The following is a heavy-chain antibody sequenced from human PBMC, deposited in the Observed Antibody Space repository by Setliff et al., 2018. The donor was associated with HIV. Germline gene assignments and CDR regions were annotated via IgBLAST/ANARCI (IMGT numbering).Heavy chain of an antibody. CDR2: IYPGNT. Sequence: PSETLSLTCSVSGGSISSRSPYYWGWIRQPPGKGLEWIGSIYPGNTYYNPSLKRRVTISLDTSNNQFFLKLTSVTAADTAVYYCARGDRRIIAASGSGWFGPWGQGTLVTVSS. CDR1: GGSISSRSPYY. V-gene: IGHV4-39*01. J-gene: IGHJ5*02. CDR3: ARGDRRIIAASGSGWFGP. D-gene: IGHD6-13*01.